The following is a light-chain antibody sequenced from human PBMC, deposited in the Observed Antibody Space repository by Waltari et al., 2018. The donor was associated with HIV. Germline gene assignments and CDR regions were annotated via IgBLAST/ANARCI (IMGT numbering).Light chain of an antibody. Sequence: SYELTQPPSVSVSPGQTATISCSGPTLGTKYASWYQQRPGQSPVVVIYQDNKRPSGIPERFSGSSSGNTATLTISLTQAMDEADYYCQAWDSTTVVFGGGTKLTVL. V-gene: IGLV3-1*01. J-gene: IGLJ2*01. CDR1: TLGTKY. CDR2: QDN. CDR3: QAWDSTTVV.